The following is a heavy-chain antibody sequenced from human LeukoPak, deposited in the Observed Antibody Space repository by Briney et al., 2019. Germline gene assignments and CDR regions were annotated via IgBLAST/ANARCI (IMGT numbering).Heavy chain of an antibody. CDR2: IYYSGST. Sequence: TSETLSLTCTVSGGSISSYYWSWIRQPPGKGLEWIGYIYYSGSTNYNPSPKSRVTISVDTSKNQFSLKLSSVTAADTAVYYCARVGSGYSYGSGFDYWGQGTLVTVSS. D-gene: IGHD5-18*01. CDR3: ARVGSGYSYGSGFDY. CDR1: GGSISSYY. V-gene: IGHV4-59*01. J-gene: IGHJ4*02.